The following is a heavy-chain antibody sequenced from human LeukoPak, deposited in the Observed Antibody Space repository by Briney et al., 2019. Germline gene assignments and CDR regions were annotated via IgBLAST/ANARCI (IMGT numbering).Heavy chain of an antibody. Sequence: ASVKVSCKASGYTFTGCYMHWVRQAPGQGLEWMGWINPNSGGTNYAQKFQGRVTMTRDTSISTAYMELSRLRSDDTAVYYCARAVRYCTNGVCPISHWGQGTLVTVSS. CDR3: ARAVRYCTNGVCPISH. CDR2: INPNSGGT. V-gene: IGHV1-2*02. D-gene: IGHD2-8*01. CDR1: GYTFTGCY. J-gene: IGHJ4*02.